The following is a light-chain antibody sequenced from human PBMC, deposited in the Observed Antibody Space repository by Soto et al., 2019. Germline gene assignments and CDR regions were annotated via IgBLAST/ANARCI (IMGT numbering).Light chain of an antibody. CDR3: QKIGSAPWT. CDR1: QTVGRF. V-gene: IGKV3-11*01. J-gene: IGKJ1*01. Sequence: IVFTQSPATLSLKTRDRVTLYCRASQTVGRFLSWYQHSPGQGPRLLVYDASNRAPGVPARFSGSGSGTDFTLTISSLQPEDFATYYCQKIGSAPWT. CDR2: DAS.